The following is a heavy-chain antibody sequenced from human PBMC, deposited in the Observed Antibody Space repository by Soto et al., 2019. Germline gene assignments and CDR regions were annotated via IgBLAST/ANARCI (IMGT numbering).Heavy chain of an antibody. CDR3: ARQVAARQNWFDP. J-gene: IGHJ5*02. CDR1: GGSISSSSYY. D-gene: IGHD6-6*01. CDR2: IYYSGST. Sequence: SETLSLTCTVSGGSISSSSYYWGWIRQPPGKGLEWIGSIYYSGSTYYNPSLKSRVTISVDTSKNQFSLKLSSVTAADTAVYYCARQVAARQNWFDPWGQGALVTVS. V-gene: IGHV4-39*01.